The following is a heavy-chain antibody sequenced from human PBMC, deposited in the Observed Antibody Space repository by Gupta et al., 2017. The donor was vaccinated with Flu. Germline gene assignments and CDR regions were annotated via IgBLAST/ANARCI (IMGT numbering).Heavy chain of an antibody. J-gene: IGHJ6*02. CDR3: ARHGAREVFQYYGLDV. D-gene: IGHD3-10*01. Sequence: QLQLQESGPGLVKPSETLSLSCIVSGDSFRSNNYCWGWIRQPPGKGLEWIGSVSHSGSAYYNPSLKSRVTFSVDTSRNQFSLTLTSVTAADTAMYYCARHGAREVFQYYGLDVWGQGTTVTVSS. CDR2: VSHSGSA. CDR1: GDSFRSNNYC. V-gene: IGHV4-39*01.